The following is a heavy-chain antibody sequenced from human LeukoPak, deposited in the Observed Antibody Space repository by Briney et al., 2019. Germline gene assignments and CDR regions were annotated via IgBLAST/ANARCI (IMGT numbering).Heavy chain of an antibody. Sequence: PSETLSLTCTVSGGSINNYYWSWIRQPPGKGLEWIGYIYYSGSTNYNPSLKSRVTISVDTSKNQFSLKLSSVTAADTAVYYCARLRRDPFDYWGQGTLVTVSS. CDR3: ARLRRDPFDY. CDR1: GGSINNYY. CDR2: IYYSGST. V-gene: IGHV4-59*01. J-gene: IGHJ4*02. D-gene: IGHD5-12*01.